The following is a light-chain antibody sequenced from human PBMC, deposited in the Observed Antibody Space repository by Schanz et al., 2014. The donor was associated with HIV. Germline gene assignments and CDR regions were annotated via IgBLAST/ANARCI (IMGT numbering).Light chain of an antibody. CDR3: CSYAGSSTPYV. V-gene: IGLV2-23*01. CDR1: SSDVGGYNY. CDR2: EGS. J-gene: IGLJ1*01. Sequence: QSALTQPASVSGSPGQSITISCTGTSSDVGGYNYVSWYQQHPDKAPKLMIYEGSKRPSGVSNRFSGSKSGNTASLTISGLQAEDEADYYCCSYAGSSTPYVFGAGTKLTV.